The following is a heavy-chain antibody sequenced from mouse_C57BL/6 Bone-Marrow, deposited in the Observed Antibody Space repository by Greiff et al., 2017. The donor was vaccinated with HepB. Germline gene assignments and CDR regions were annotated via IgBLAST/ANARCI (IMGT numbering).Heavy chain of an antibody. CDR2: ISDGGSYT. J-gene: IGHJ2*01. D-gene: IGHD2-1*01. V-gene: IGHV5-4*01. CDR1: GFTFSSYA. CDR3: ARAGKNGNYDFDY. Sequence: EVQGVESGGGLVKPGGSLKLSCAASGFTFSSYAMSWVRQTPEKRLEWVATISDGGSYTYYPDNVKGRFTISRDNAKNNLYLQMSHLKSEDTAMYYCARAGKNGNYDFDYWGQGTTLTVSS.